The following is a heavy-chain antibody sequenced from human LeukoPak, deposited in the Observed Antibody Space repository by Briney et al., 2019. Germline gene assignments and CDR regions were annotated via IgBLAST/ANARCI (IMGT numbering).Heavy chain of an antibody. CDR1: GFTFSSYS. Sequence: GGSLRLSCTVSGFTFSSYSMNWVRQAPGKGLEWVSFISSSSSTLHYADSVRGRFIISRDNARNALYLQMNSLGPEDTAVYYCARDPYSGNYGNYYYYYMDVWGKGTTVTISS. CDR3: ARDPYSGNYGNYYYYYMDV. D-gene: IGHD1-26*01. V-gene: IGHV3-48*01. CDR2: ISSSSSTL. J-gene: IGHJ6*03.